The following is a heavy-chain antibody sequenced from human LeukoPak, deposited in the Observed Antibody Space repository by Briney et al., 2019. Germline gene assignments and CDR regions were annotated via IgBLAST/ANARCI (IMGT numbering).Heavy chain of an antibody. Sequence: ASETLSLTCTVSGGSVSNACYYWSWIRQPPGKGLDWIGYVYYSGSTNYSPSLKSRVTVSVDTSKNQFSLKLTSVTAADTAVYYCARVRYGSGSYYFDNWGQGTLVTVSS. V-gene: IGHV4-61*01. D-gene: IGHD3-10*01. CDR2: VYYSGST. CDR3: ARVRYGSGSYYFDN. J-gene: IGHJ4*02. CDR1: GGSVSNACYY.